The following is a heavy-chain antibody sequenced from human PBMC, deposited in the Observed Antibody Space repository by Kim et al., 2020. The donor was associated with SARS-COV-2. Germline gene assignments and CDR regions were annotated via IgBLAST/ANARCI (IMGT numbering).Heavy chain of an antibody. CDR2: IYYSGST. CDR3: ARECYDSSGYSGYFDY. V-gene: IGHV4-31*03. J-gene: IGHJ4*02. CDR1: GGSISSGGYY. Sequence: SETLSLTCTVSGGSISSGGYYWSWIRQHPGKGLEWIGYIYYSGSTYYNPSLKSRVTISVDTSKNQFSLKLSSVTAADTAVYYCARECYDSSGYSGYFDYWGQGTLVTVSS. D-gene: IGHD3-22*01.